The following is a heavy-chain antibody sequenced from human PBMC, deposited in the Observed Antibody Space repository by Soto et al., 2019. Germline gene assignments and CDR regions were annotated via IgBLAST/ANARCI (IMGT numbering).Heavy chain of an antibody. D-gene: IGHD3-3*01. CDR1: GGSISSGDYY. CDR3: ARAYDFWSGDYNYLDY. CDR2: IDYSGST. Sequence: QVQLQESGPGLVKPSQTLSLTCPVSGGSISSGDYYWSWIRQLPGKGLEWIGYIDYSGSTYYNPSLKSRVTISVDTSKNQFSLKLSSVTDADTAGYYCARAYDFWSGDYNYLDYWGQGNLGTVSS. V-gene: IGHV4-30-4*01. J-gene: IGHJ4*02.